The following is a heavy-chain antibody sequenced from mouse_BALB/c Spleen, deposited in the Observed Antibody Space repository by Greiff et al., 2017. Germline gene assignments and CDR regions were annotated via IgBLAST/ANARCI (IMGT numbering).Heavy chain of an antibody. J-gene: IGHJ4*01. Sequence: EVHLVESGGGLVKPGGSLKLSCAASGFAFSSYYMSWVRQTPEKRLEWVAYISSGGGSTYYPDTVKGRFTISRDNAKNTLYLQMSSLKSEDTAMYYCARQGADNRYYYAMDYWGQGTSVTVSA. CDR1: GFAFSSYY. V-gene: IGHV5-12-1*01. CDR2: ISSGGGST. D-gene: IGHD1-3*01. CDR3: ARQGADNRYYYAMDY.